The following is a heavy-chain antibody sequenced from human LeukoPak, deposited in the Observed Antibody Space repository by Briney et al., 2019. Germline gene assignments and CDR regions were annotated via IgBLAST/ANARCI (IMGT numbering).Heavy chain of an antibody. Sequence: ASVKVSCKASGYTFTDYYIHWVRPAPGQGREWMGWISPSSGDTIYAQKFQGRVTMTRHTSISTAYMELSRLRSDDTAVYYCARGLGVTTWNWFDPWGQGTLVTVSS. CDR3: ARGLGVTTWNWFDP. V-gene: IGHV1-2*02. J-gene: IGHJ5*02. CDR2: ISPSSGDT. D-gene: IGHD4-11*01. CDR1: GYTFTDYY.